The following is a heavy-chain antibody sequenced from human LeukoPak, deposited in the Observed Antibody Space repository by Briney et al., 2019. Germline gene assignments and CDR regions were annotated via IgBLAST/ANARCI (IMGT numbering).Heavy chain of an antibody. CDR2: ISGGGTST. V-gene: IGHV3-23*01. CDR1: GFTFSNHA. D-gene: IGHD5-12*01. Sequence: GGSLRLSCGASGFTFSNHAMTWVRQAPGKGLECVSVISGGGTSTYYADSVKGRFTISRDNSKNTLYLQMSSLRAEDTAIYYCAKGHSDYGTGFDLWGQGTLVTVSS. CDR3: AKGHSDYGTGFDL. J-gene: IGHJ4*02.